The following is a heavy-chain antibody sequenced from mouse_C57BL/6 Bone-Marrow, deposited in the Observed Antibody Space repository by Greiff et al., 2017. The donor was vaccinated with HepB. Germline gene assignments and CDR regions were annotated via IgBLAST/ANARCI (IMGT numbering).Heavy chain of an antibody. CDR2: ISSGSSTI. CDR3: APVVATGFDY. Sequence: EVKLEESGGGLVKPGGSLKLSCAASGFTFSDYGMHWVRQAPEKGLEWVAYISSGSSTIYYADTVKGRFTISRDNAKNTLFLQMTSLRSEDTAMYYCAPVVATGFDYWGQGTTLTVSS. J-gene: IGHJ2*01. D-gene: IGHD1-1*01. V-gene: IGHV5-17*01. CDR1: GFTFSDYG.